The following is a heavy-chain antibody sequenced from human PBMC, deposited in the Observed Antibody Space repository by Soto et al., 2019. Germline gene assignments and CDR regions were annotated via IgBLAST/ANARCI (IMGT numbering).Heavy chain of an antibody. J-gene: IGHJ5*02. V-gene: IGHV4-61*01. Sequence: PSETLSLTCTVSGGSVSSGSYYWSWIRQPPGKGLEWIGYIYYSGSTNYNPSLKSRVTISVDTSKNQFSLKLSSVTAADTAVYYCAREGVTTGNWFDPWGQGTLVTVSS. CDR2: IYYSGST. D-gene: IGHD4-17*01. CDR1: GGSVSSGSYY. CDR3: AREGVTTGNWFDP.